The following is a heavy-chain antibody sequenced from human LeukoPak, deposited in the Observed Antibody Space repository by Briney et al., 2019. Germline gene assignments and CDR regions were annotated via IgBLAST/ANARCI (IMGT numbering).Heavy chain of an antibody. D-gene: IGHD3-10*01. CDR2: IYPGDSDT. J-gene: IGHJ4*02. V-gene: IGHV5-51*01. CDR3: ARQWGRGSGSYLGY. Sequence: GEALKISCKGSGYSFTSYWIAWVRQMPGKGLEWMGVIYPGDSDTTYSPSFQGQVTISADKSISNAYLQWSSLRASDTAMYYCARQWGRGSGSYLGYWGQGTLVTVSS. CDR1: GYSFTSYW.